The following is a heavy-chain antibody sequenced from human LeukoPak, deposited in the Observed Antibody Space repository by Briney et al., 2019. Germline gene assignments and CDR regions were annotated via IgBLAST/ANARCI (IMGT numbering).Heavy chain of an antibody. CDR2: ISYDGSNK. J-gene: IGHJ5*02. CDR3: ARDGGPWNWFDP. CDR1: GFTFSSYA. V-gene: IGHV3-30-3*01. Sequence: QAWGSLRLSCAASGFTFSSYAMHWVRQAPGKGLEWVAVISYDGSNKYYADSVKGRFTISRDNSKKTLYLQMNSLRTEDTAAYYCARDGGPWNWFDPWGQGTLVTVSS. D-gene: IGHD2-15*01.